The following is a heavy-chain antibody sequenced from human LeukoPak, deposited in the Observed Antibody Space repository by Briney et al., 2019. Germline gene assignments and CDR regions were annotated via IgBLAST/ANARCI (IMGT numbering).Heavy chain of an antibody. Sequence: ASVEVSCTASGYTFTIYGISWVRQAPGQGLEWMGWISAYNGNTNYAQKLQGRVTMTTDTSTSTAYMELRSLRSDDTAVCYCARADYGDYYGNYWGQGTLVTVSS. CDR1: GYTFTIYG. CDR2: ISAYNGNT. CDR3: ARADYGDYYGNY. V-gene: IGHV1-18*01. J-gene: IGHJ4*02. D-gene: IGHD4-17*01.